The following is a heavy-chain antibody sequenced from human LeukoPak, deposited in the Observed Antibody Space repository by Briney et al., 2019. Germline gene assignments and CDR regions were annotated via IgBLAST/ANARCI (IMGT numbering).Heavy chain of an antibody. J-gene: IGHJ4*02. D-gene: IGHD3-10*01. CDR2: ISGSGGST. Sequence: GSLRLSCAASGFTFSSYAMSWVRQAPGKGLEWVSAISGSGGSTYYADSVKGRFTISRDNSKNTLYLQMNSLRAEDTAVYYCAKVFRRFGVKKPHDYWGQGTLVTVSS. V-gene: IGHV3-23*01. CDR1: GFTFSSYA. CDR3: AKVFRRFGVKKPHDY.